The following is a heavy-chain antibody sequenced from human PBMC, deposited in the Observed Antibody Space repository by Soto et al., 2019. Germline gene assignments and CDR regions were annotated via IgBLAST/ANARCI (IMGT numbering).Heavy chain of an antibody. CDR2: INPATGAA. CDR1: GYPVTAYY. V-gene: IGHV1-2*02. Sequence: QLHLVQSGAVVKKPGASVTVSCSASGYPVTAYYMHWVRQAPGRGLEWMGGINPATGAAKYTQTFQGRVTITRDTSTSTVFMELSGLTSEDPAGFYCARGGGVGVAGSAAFDMWGQGTLVTVSS. CDR3: ARGGGVGVAGSAAFDM. J-gene: IGHJ3*02. D-gene: IGHD3-3*01.